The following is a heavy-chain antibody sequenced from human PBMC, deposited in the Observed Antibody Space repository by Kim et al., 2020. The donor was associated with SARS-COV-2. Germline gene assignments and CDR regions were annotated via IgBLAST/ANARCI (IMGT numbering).Heavy chain of an antibody. Sequence: SVNGGFTISRDNSKSTLYLQMNRLRAEDTAVYYCAREVGSGWYGGTYFDYWGQGTLVTVSS. D-gene: IGHD6-19*01. J-gene: IGHJ4*02. CDR3: AREVGSGWYGGTYFDY. V-gene: IGHV3-66*01.